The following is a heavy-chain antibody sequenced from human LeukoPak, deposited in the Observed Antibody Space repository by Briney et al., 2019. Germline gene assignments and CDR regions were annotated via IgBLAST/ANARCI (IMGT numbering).Heavy chain of an antibody. CDR1: GGSISSYY. D-gene: IGHD6-19*01. CDR2: IYYSGST. Sequence: SETLSLTCTVSGGSISSYYWSWIRQPPGKGLEWIGYIYYSGSTNYNPSLKSRVTISVDTSKNQFSLKLSSVTAADTAVYYCAREARIAVAGRDYWGQGTLVTVSS. V-gene: IGHV4-59*12. CDR3: AREARIAVAGRDY. J-gene: IGHJ4*02.